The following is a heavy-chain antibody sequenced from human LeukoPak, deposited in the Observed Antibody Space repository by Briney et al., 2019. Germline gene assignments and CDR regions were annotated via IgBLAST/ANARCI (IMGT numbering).Heavy chain of an antibody. Sequence: NTSETLSLTCTVSGGSISSSSDYWGWIRQPPGKGLEWIGTIYYSGSTCYNPSLKSRVTISVDSSKNQFSLKLSSVTAADTAVYYCGAESERWLVRSWGQGTLVTVSS. CDR1: GGSISSSSDY. D-gene: IGHD6-19*01. V-gene: IGHV4-39*07. J-gene: IGHJ4*02. CDR3: GAESERWLVRS. CDR2: IYYSGST.